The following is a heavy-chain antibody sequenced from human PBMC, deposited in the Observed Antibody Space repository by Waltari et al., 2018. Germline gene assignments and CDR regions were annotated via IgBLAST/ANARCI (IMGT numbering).Heavy chain of an antibody. D-gene: IGHD5-12*01. J-gene: IGHJ6*02. Sequence: QVQLVQSGAEVKKPGASVKVSCKVSGYTLTELSMHWVRQAPGKGLEWMGGFEPEEGETSYAQKFQGRVTMTEDTSTDTAYMELSSLRSEDTAVYYCATDGRIGATTGGYYYGMDVWGQGTTVTVSS. V-gene: IGHV1-24*01. CDR1: GYTLTELS. CDR3: ATDGRIGATTGGYYYGMDV. CDR2: FEPEEGET.